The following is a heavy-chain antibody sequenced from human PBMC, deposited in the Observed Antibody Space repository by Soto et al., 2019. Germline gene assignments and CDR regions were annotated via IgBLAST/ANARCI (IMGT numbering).Heavy chain of an antibody. D-gene: IGHD1-1*01. J-gene: IGHJ4*02. CDR3: AKDKGVFNWATSYFDY. V-gene: IGHV3-30*18. CDR2: TSYDGNNE. CDR1: GFTFSNYA. Sequence: GGSLRLSXAASGFTFSNYAMHWVRQAPGKGLEWVALTSYDGNNEYYTDSVKGRFTISRDNSKNTLFLQMNSPRPEDTAVYYCAKDKGVFNWATSYFDYWGQGALVTVSS.